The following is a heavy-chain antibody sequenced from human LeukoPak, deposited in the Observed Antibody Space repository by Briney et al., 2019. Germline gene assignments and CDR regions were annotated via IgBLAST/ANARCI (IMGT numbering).Heavy chain of an antibody. CDR1: GFTLSSYW. Sequence: PGGSLRLSCAASGFTLSSYWMSWVRQAPGKGLERVANIKEDGSEKYYVDSVKGRFNISRDNAENSLYLQVNSLRAEDTAVYYCARVTYPWYFDYWGQGTLVTVSS. J-gene: IGHJ4*02. V-gene: IGHV3-7*04. CDR3: ARVTYPWYFDY. CDR2: IKEDGSEK. D-gene: IGHD2-2*02.